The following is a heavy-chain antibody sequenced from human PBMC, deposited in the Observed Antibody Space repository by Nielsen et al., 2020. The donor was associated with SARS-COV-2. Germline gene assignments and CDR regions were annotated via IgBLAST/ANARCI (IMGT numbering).Heavy chain of an antibody. Sequence: SVKVSCKASGGTFSSYAISWVRQAPGQGLEWMGGIIPIFGTANYAQKFQGRVTITADESTSTAYMELSSLRSEDTAVYYCARESRDGYNFGWKGTYFDYWGQGTLVTVSS. CDR3: ARESRDGYNFGWKGTYFDY. J-gene: IGHJ4*02. CDR2: IIPIFGTA. V-gene: IGHV1-69*13. D-gene: IGHD5-24*01. CDR1: GGTFSSYA.